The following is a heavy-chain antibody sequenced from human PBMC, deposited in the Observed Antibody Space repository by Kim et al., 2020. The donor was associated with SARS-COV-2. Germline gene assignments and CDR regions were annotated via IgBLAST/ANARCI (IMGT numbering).Heavy chain of an antibody. D-gene: IGHD6-13*01. CDR2: ISQSEST. V-gene: IGHV4-38-2*02. J-gene: IGHJ6*02. CDR3: VAYSSSSYDGMGV. Sequence: SETLSLTCTVSGHSISSGYYWAWIRQSPGKGLEWIGSISQSESTYYNPSLKSRVLISRDTSKNQFSLKLSSVTAADTAMYYCVAYSSSSYDGMGVWGPGT. CDR1: GHSISSGYY.